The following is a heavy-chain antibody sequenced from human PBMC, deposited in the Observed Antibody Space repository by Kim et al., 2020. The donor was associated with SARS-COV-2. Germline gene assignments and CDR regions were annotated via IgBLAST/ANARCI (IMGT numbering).Heavy chain of an antibody. J-gene: IGHJ4*01. D-gene: IGHD6-6*01. V-gene: IGHV4-59*01. Sequence: SETLSLTCVVSGGSISSYSWNWIRQPPGKGLEWIGYIYNSGSTTYNPSLKSRVTMSVDTSKNQFSLKMSSVTAADTAVYYCARESSSISSRRFFDYWGQG. CDR3: ARESSSISSRRFFDY. CDR1: GGSISSYS. CDR2: IYNSGST.